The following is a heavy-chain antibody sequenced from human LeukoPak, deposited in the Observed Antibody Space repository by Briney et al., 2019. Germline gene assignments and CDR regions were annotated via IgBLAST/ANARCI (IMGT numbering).Heavy chain of an antibody. CDR2: IYYSGST. J-gene: IGHJ4*02. CDR3: ARGVPFDY. V-gene: IGHV4-59*08. Sequence: SETLSLTCAVSGGSINNYYWSWIRQPPGKGLEWIGYIYYSGSTNYNPSLKSRVTISVDTSKNQFSLKVSSATAADTAVYYCARGVPFDYWGQGTLVTVSS. CDR1: GGSINNYY.